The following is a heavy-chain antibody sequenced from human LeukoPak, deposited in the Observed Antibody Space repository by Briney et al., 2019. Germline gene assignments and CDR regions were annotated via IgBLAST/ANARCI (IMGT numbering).Heavy chain of an antibody. V-gene: IGHV1-18*04. CDR2: IIADNVNT. CDR3: ARDWSYSYGSGSFYYYGLDV. CDR1: VYTFTIYG. Sequence: ASVKVSCKASVYTFTIYGISWVRQAPGEGLEWMAWIIADNVNTNYARKLRGGVTMTTDTSTSTAYMDLRSLRSDDRGVYCCARDWSYSYGSGSFYYYGLDVWGKGPTVTVSS. D-gene: IGHD3-10*01. J-gene: IGHJ6*04.